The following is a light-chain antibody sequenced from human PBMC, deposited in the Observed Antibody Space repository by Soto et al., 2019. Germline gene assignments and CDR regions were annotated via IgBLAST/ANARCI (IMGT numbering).Light chain of an antibody. CDR2: EVS. CDR1: SSDVGGYDY. Sequence: QSALTQPASVSGSPGQSITISCTGTSSDVGGYDYVSWHQQHPGKAPKLMIYEVSNRPSGVSNRFSGSKSGNTASLTISGLQAEDEADYYCSSSTSSSYSIFGGGTKLTVL. J-gene: IGLJ2*01. V-gene: IGLV2-14*01. CDR3: SSSTSSSYSI.